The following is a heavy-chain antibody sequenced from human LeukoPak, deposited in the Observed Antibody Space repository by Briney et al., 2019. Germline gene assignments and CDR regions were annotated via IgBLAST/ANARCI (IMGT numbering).Heavy chain of an antibody. CDR1: GGTFSSYA. CDR3: ASLGGGSTVTTYLNY. Sequence: RASVKVSCKASGGTFSSYAISWVRQAPGQGLEWMGGIIPIFGTANYAQKFQGRVTITADESTSTAYMELSSLRSEDTAVYYCASLGGGSTVTTYLNYWGQGALVIVSS. V-gene: IGHV1-69*13. CDR2: IIPIFGTA. J-gene: IGHJ4*02. D-gene: IGHD4-17*01.